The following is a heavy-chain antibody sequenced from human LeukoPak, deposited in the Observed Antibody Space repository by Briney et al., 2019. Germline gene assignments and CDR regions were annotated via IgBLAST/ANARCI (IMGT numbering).Heavy chain of an antibody. CDR2: IKFDGTEK. Sequence: PGGSLRLSCAASGFTFSDSWMTWVRQAPGKGLEWVATIKFDGTEKQYVASVRGRFTISRANAENSMFLRMESLSPEDTAVYYCARGGGYSERFDYWGQGTLVTVPS. J-gene: IGHJ4*02. D-gene: IGHD1-26*01. CDR1: GFTFSDSW. CDR3: ARGGGYSERFDY. V-gene: IGHV3-7*01.